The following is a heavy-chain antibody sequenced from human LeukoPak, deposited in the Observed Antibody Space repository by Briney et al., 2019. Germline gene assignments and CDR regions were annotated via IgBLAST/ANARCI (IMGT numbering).Heavy chain of an antibody. CDR3: AIRYCSGGSCPPLEYYGMDV. Sequence: GASVKVSCKASGYTFTSYHIDWVRQAPGQGPEWMGWMNAESGHTGYAQNLEGRVTMTRDTSTNTAYMELRSLRSEDTAVYYCAIRYCSGGSCPPLEYYGMDVWGQGTTVTVSS. V-gene: IGHV1-8*01. CDR2: MNAESGHT. CDR1: GYTFTSYH. J-gene: IGHJ6*02. D-gene: IGHD2-15*01.